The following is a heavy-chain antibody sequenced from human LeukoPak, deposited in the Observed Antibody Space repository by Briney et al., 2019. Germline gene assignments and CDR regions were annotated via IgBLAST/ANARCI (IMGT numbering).Heavy chain of an antibody. CDR3: ARETDYSNSYFDY. V-gene: IGHV3-48*04. D-gene: IGHD4-11*01. CDR1: GFTFSSYS. CDR2: ISSSGSTI. Sequence: GGSLRLSCAASGFTFSSYSMNWVRQAPGKGLEWVSYISSSGSTIYYADSVKGRFTISRDNAKNSLYLQMNSLRAEDTAVYYCARETDYSNSYFDYWGQGTLVTVSS. J-gene: IGHJ4*02.